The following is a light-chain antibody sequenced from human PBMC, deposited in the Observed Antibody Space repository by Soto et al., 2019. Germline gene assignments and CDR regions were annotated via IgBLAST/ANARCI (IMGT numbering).Light chain of an antibody. CDR1: LSVSSY. V-gene: IGKV3-11*01. J-gene: IGKJ4*01. Sequence: PGERATLSCRASLSVSSYLAWYQQKPGQAPRLLIYDASNGATGIPARFSGSGSGTDFTLTISSLEPEDFAVYYCQQRSNWPPLTFGGGTKVDIK. CDR3: QQRSNWPPLT. CDR2: DAS.